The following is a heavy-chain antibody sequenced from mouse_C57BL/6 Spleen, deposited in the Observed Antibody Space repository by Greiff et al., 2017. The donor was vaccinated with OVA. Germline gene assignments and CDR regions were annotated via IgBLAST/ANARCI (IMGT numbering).Heavy chain of an antibody. CDR2: INPYNGGT. Sequence: QLQQSGPVLVKPGASVKMSCKASGYTFTDYYMNWVKQSHGKSLEWIGVINPYNGGTSYNQKFKGKATLTVDKSSSTAYMELNSLTSEDSAVYYCVAPYYGSSYGFDYWGQGTTLTVSS. CDR3: VAPYYGSSYGFDY. V-gene: IGHV1-19*01. J-gene: IGHJ2*01. CDR1: GYTFTDYY. D-gene: IGHD1-1*01.